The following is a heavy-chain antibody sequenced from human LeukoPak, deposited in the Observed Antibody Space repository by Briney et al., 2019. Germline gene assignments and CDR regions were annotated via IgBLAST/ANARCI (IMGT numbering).Heavy chain of an antibody. Sequence: GSLRLSCAASGFTFSSYAMSWVRQAPGKGLEWVSAISGSGGSTYYADSVKGRFTISRDNSKNTLYLQMNSLRAEDTAVYYCARATGSYYSLGYWGQGTLVTVSS. CDR3: ARATGSYYSLGY. CDR2: ISGSGGST. V-gene: IGHV3-23*01. CDR1: GFTFSSYA. J-gene: IGHJ4*02. D-gene: IGHD1-26*01.